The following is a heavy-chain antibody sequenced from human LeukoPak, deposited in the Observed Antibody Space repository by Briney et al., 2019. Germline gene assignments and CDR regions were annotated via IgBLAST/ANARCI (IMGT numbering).Heavy chain of an antibody. Sequence: GGSLRLSCAASGFTFSSYSMNWVRQAPGKGLEWVSSISSSSSYIYYADSVKGRFTISRDNAKNSLYLQMSSLRAEDTAVYYCARELAASYMDVWGKGTTVTASS. J-gene: IGHJ6*03. V-gene: IGHV3-21*01. D-gene: IGHD6-6*01. CDR3: ARELAASYMDV. CDR1: GFTFSSYS. CDR2: ISSSSSYI.